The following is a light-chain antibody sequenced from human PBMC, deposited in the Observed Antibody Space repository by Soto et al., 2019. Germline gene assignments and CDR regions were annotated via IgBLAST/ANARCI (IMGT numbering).Light chain of an antibody. V-gene: IGKV1-9*01. CDR1: QGISSF. CDR2: AAS. J-gene: IGKJ2*01. CDR3: QQLNSHSPT. Sequence: DIQLTQSPSFLSASIGDRVTITCRASQGISSFLAWYRQKPGEAPKLLISAASTLQSGVSSRFSGSGSGTEFTLTISSLQPEDFATYFCQQLNSHSPTFGQGTKLEIK.